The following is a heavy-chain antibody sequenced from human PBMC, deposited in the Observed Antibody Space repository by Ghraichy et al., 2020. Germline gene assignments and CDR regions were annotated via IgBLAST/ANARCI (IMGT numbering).Heavy chain of an antibody. CDR1: GFMFRSYA. V-gene: IGHV3-23*01. Sequence: GESLNISCEASGFMFRSYAMAWVRQAPGKGLQWVAGISANGRNTVYAEHVRGRFTISRDNSRNTLFLQMSSLRVDDTAVYFCAKDVLSSDTSAVDDPVFDNWGQGTLASVSP. J-gene: IGHJ4*02. CDR2: ISANGRNT. D-gene: IGHD3-16*02. CDR3: AKDVLSSDTSAVDDPVFDN.